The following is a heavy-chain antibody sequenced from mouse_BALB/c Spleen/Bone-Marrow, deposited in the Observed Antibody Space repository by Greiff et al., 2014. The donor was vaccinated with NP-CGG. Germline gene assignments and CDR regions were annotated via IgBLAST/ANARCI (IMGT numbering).Heavy chain of an antibody. CDR1: GFNLPAYS. D-gene: IGHD1-2*01. CDR2: TINKANGYTT. CDR3: ARDRTTATLYWYFDV. V-gene: IGHV7-3*02. Sequence: GQLEGSGGGLGQPGGSLGLSCATSGFNLPAYSLLCPSTHPLTSLSVLRLTINKANGYTTEYSASVKGRFTISRDNSQSILYLQMNTLRAEDSATYYCARDRTTATLYWYFDVWGAGTTVTVSS. J-gene: IGHJ1*01.